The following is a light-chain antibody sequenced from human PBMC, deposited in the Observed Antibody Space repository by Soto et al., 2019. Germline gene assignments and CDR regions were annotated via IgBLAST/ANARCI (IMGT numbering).Light chain of an antibody. J-gene: IGKJ1*01. V-gene: IGKV3-15*01. CDR3: QQYKNWPT. CDR2: GAS. Sequence: ETVMTQSPATLFVSLGERPTLSFRASQSVRSNLAWYQQTPGQAPRFLIYGASTRATGIPARCGGSGSRTEFTITISSLQSEDSAFYYYQQYKNWPTFGQGTKVDIK. CDR1: QSVRSN.